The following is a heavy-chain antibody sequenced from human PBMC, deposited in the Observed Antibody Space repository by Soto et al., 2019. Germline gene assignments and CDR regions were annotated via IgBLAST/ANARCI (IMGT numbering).Heavy chain of an antibody. V-gene: IGHV4-38-2*02. D-gene: IGHD1-1*01. CDR3: ARVAFGTIVY. CDR1: NYSISSGYY. J-gene: IGHJ4*02. CDR2: MYHSGTT. Sequence: LSLTCTVSNYSISSGYYWGWIRQSPGEGLEWIVSMYHSGTTYYNPSLKSRVTISIDTSKNQFSLKLTSVTSADTAVYFCARVAFGTIVYWGPGTLVTVSS.